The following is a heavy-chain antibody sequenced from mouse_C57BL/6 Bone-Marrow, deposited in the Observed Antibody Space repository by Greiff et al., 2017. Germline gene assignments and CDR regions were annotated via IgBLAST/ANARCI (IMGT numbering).Heavy chain of an antibody. J-gene: IGHJ1*03. CDR2: INPSSGYT. CDR3: GRSYDWYFDV. V-gene: IGHV1-4*01. Sequence: QAQLQQSGAELARPGASVKMSCKASGYTFTSYTMHWVKQRPGQGLEWIGYINPSSGYTKYNQKFKDKATLTADKSSSTAYMQLSSLTSEDSAVDYCGRSYDWYFDVWGTGTTVTVSA. CDR1: GYTFTSYT. D-gene: IGHD1-1*01.